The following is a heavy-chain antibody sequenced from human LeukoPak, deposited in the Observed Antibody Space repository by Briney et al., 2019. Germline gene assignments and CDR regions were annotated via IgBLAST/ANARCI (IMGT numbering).Heavy chain of an antibody. CDR2: ISGSGGST. Sequence: PGGSLRLSCAASGFTFSSYAMSWVRQAQGKGLEWVSAISGSGGSTYYADSVKGRFTISRDNSKNTLYLQMKRLRAEDTAVYYCATAQWLVSGRYNWFDPWGQGTLVTVSS. D-gene: IGHD6-19*01. CDR1: GFTFSSYA. V-gene: IGHV3-23*01. J-gene: IGHJ5*02. CDR3: ATAQWLVSGRYNWFDP.